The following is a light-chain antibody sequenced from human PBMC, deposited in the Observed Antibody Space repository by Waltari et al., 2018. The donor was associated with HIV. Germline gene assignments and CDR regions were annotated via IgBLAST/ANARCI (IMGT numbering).Light chain of an antibody. V-gene: IGLV2-11*01. Sequence: QSALTQPRSVSGSPGQSVTISCTGTRSDVGGYNYVSWYQQHPGKAPTLMIYDVTKRPSGVPDRFSGSKSGNTASLTISGLQAEDEADYYCCSYAGIYTFLFGGGTKLTVL. CDR3: CSYAGIYTFL. CDR2: DVT. J-gene: IGLJ2*01. CDR1: RSDVGGYNY.